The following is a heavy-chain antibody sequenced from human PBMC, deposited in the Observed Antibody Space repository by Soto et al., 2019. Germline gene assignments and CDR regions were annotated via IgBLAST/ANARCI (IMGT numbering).Heavy chain of an antibody. CDR3: ARTDCSSSTCPSDLVGATTMDY. Sequence: PWRSRRRSCSASVCSCSTYGMHWVHQAPGKGPEWVAVMWYDGTNEKYADSVKGRFTISRDNSKSTLYLQMNSLRAEDTGVYYCARTDCSSSTCPSDLVGATTMDYWLHGPPVTVSS. CDR1: VCSCSTYG. V-gene: IGHV3-33*01. D-gene: IGHD2-2*01. J-gene: IGHJ4*01. CDR2: MWYDGTNE.